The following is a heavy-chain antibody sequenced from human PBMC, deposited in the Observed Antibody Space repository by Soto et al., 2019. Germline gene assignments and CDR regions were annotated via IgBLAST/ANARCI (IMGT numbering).Heavy chain of an antibody. J-gene: IGHJ2*01. V-gene: IGHV3-73*02. D-gene: IGHD2-21*02. CDR2: IRSKANNYAT. CDR1: GFTFSGSA. CDR3: ARHALQYCGGDCYLLPYFDL. Sequence: EVQLVESGGGLVQPGGSLKLSCAASGFTFSGSAMHWVRQASGKGLEWVGRIRSKANNYATVYAASVKGRFTISRDDSKNMAHLEMNSLSPEDTAVYYCARHALQYCGGDCYLLPYFDLWGRGTLVTVSS.